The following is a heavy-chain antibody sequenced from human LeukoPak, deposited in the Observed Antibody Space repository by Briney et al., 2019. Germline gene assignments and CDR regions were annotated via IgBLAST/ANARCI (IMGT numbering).Heavy chain of an antibody. CDR2: IYYSGST. CDR3: ARDGPYGSGSFYMDV. J-gene: IGHJ6*03. CDR1: GGTISSYY. D-gene: IGHD3-10*01. V-gene: IGHV4-59*01. Sequence: PSETLSLTCTVSGGTISSYYWSWIRQPPGKGLEWIGYIYYSGSTSYNPSLKSRVTISLDTSKNQFSVKLSSVTAADTAVYYCARDGPYGSGSFYMDVWGKGTTVTVSS.